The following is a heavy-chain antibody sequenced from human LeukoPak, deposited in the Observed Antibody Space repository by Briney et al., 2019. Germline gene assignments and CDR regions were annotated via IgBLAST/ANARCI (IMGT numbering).Heavy chain of an antibody. CDR2: ISAYNGNT. CDR3: ARPYYYDSSPDAFDI. J-gene: IGHJ3*02. CDR1: GYTFTSYG. D-gene: IGHD3-22*01. V-gene: IGHV1-18*01. Sequence: ASVKVSRKASGYTFTSYGINWVRQAPGQGLEWMGWISAYNGNTNYAQKLQGRVTMTTDTSTSTAYMELRSLRSDDTAVYYCARPYYYDSSPDAFDIWGQGTMVTVSS.